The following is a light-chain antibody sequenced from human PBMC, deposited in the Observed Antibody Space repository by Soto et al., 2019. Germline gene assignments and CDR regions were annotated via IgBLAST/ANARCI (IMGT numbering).Light chain of an antibody. Sequence: QSALTQPASVSGPPGQSITISCTGTSGDVGGYYYVSWYQQLPGKAPKLMISEVSNRPSGVSNRFSGSKSGNTASLTISGLQAEDEADYYCSSYTAGGTIFGIGTKVTVL. J-gene: IGLJ1*01. CDR1: SGDVGGYYY. CDR3: SSYTAGGTI. CDR2: EVS. V-gene: IGLV2-14*01.